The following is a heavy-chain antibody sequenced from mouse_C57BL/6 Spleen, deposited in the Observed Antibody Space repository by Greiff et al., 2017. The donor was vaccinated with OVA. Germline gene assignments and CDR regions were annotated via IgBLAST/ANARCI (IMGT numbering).Heavy chain of an antibody. CDR1: GYTFTSYW. D-gene: IGHD1-1*01. J-gene: IGHJ4*01. CDR3: ARWGYYGSSPYAMDY. Sequence: VQLQQPGAELVKPGASVKMSCKASGYTFTSYWITWVKQRPGQGLEWIGDIYPGSGSTNYNEKFKSKATLTVDTSSSTAYMQLSSLTSEDSAVYYCARWGYYGSSPYAMDYWGQGTSVTASS. CDR2: IYPGSGST. V-gene: IGHV1-55*01.